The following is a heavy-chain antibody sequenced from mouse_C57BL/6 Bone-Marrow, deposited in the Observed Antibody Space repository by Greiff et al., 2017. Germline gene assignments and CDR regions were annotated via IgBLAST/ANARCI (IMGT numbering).Heavy chain of an antibody. D-gene: IGHD2-5*01. CDR1: GYAFTNYL. J-gene: IGHJ1*03. CDR3: AREDSNYRYFDV. V-gene: IGHV1-54*01. Sequence: VQLQQSGAELVRPGTSVKVSCKASGYAFTNYLIEWVKQRPGQGLEWIGVINPGSGGTNYNEKFKGKATLTADKSSSTAYMQLSSLTSEDSAVYFCAREDSNYRYFDVWGTGTTVTVSS. CDR2: INPGSGGT.